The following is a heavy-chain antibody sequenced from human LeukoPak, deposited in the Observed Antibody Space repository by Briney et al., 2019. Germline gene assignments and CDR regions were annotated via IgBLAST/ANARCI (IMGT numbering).Heavy chain of an antibody. D-gene: IGHD3-10*01. J-gene: IGHJ6*02. CDR2: ISAYNGNT. V-gene: IGHV1-18*01. Sequence: ASVKVSCKASGYTFTSYGISWVRPAPGQGLEWMGWISAYNGNTNYAQKLQGRVTMTTDTSTSTAYMELRSLRSDDTAVYYCARTYCGSGSYHPRYYYGMDVWGQGTTVTVSS. CDR1: GYTFTSYG. CDR3: ARTYCGSGSYHPRYYYGMDV.